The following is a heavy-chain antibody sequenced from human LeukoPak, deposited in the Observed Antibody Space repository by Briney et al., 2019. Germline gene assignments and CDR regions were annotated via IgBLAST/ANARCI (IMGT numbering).Heavy chain of an antibody. CDR1: GFTFSDYY. J-gene: IGHJ4*02. CDR3: ARVTVGGGYYFDY. D-gene: IGHD2-15*01. V-gene: IGHV3-11*05. Sequence: GGSLRLSCAASGFTFSDYYMTWIRQAPGKGLEWISYISSSSSYTNYADSVKGRFTISRDNAKNSLYLQMNSLRAEDTAVHYCARVTVGGGYYFDYWGQGTLVTVSS. CDR2: ISSSSSYT.